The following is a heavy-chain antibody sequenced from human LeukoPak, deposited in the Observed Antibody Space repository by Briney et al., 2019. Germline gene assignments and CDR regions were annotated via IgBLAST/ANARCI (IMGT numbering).Heavy chain of an antibody. CDR3: ATTVAGYYYYGMDV. CDR1: GFTFSSYA. CDR2: ISGSGGST. V-gene: IGHV3-23*01. Sequence: GGSLRLSCAASGFTFSSYAMSWVRQAPGKGLEWVSAISGSGGSTYYADSVKGRFTISRDNSKNTLYLQMNSLRAEDTAVYYCATTVAGYYYYGMDVWGQGTTVTVSS. D-gene: IGHD6-19*01. J-gene: IGHJ6*02.